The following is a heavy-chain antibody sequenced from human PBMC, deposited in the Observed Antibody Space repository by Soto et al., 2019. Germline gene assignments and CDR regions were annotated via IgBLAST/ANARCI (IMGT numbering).Heavy chain of an antibody. CDR3: ARMHLRGGYSRYGLDF. D-gene: IGHD3-22*01. CDR2: IDWDDDK. CDR1: GFSLRTSGLY. V-gene: IGHV2-70*01. J-gene: IGHJ6*01. Sequence: SGPTLVTPAQTLTLACTFSGFSLRTSGLYVSWIRQPPGKALEWLALIDWDDDKYYSTSLKTRLTISKDTSKNQVVLTMTNMDPVDTATYYCARMHLRGGYSRYGLDFRGRGTTDLGSS.